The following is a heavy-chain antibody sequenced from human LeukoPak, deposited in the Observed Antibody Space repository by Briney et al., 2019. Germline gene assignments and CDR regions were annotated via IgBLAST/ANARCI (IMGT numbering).Heavy chain of an antibody. V-gene: IGHV1-46*01. D-gene: IGHD3-10*01. CDR1: AYTFTNYY. J-gene: IGHJ3*02. CDR2: INPGGDNT. CDR3: ARNLWFGESSDAFDM. Sequence: GASVKVSCKASAYTFTNYYIHWVRQAPGQWLEWMGLINPGGDNTDYAQNFQGRVTMIRETSTRTVYMRLSSMRSEDTAVYYCARNLWFGESSDAFDMWGQGTMVTVSS.